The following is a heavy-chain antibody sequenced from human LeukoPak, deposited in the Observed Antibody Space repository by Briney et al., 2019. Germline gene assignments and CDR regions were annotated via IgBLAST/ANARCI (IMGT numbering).Heavy chain of an antibody. CDR1: GGSISSYY. J-gene: IGHJ4*02. Sequence: SETLSLTCTVSGGSISSYYWSWIRQPPGKGLEWIGEINHSGSTNYNPSLKSRVTISVDTSKNQFSLKLSSVTAADTAVYYCARAGQWLASFDYWGQGTLVTVSS. CDR3: ARAGQWLASFDY. D-gene: IGHD6-19*01. CDR2: INHSGST. V-gene: IGHV4-34*01.